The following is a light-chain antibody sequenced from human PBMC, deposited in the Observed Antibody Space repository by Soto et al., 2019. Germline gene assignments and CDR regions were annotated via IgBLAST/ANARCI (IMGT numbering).Light chain of an antibody. J-gene: IGLJ1*01. V-gene: IGLV2-11*01. Sequence: QSALTQPRSVSGSPGQSVTISCTGTSSDVGGYNYVSWYQQHPGKAPKLMIYDVSKRPSGVPDRFSGSKSGNTASLTISWLQAEDEAEYYCCSYAGSYRVFGTGTKVTVL. CDR3: CSYAGSYRV. CDR1: SSDVGGYNY. CDR2: DVS.